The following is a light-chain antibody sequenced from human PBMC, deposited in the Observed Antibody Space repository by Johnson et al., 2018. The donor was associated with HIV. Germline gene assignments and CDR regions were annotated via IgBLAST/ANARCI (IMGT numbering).Light chain of an antibody. J-gene: IGLJ1*01. Sequence: QSVLTQPPSVSAAPGQRVTISCSGSSFNIGINFVSWYQQVPGTAPKLLIYENNKRPSGIPDRFSGSKSGTSATLGITGLQTGDEADYYCGTWDSSPGVGHIFGTGTKVTVL. CDR2: ENN. CDR1: SFNIGINF. V-gene: IGLV1-51*02. CDR3: GTWDSSPGVGHI.